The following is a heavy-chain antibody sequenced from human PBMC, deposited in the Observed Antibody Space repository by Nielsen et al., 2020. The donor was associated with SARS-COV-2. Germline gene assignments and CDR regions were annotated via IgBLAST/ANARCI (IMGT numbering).Heavy chain of an antibody. D-gene: IGHD1-26*01. CDR2: INNSGGST. V-gene: IGHV3-23*01. CDR1: GFTFTSYD. Sequence: GESLKIFCAASGFTFTSYDMSWVRQAPGKGLEWVSVINNSGGSTFYADSVKGRFTISRDNSKNTLYLQMNSLRVEDTAVYYCATTRSPRGDYWGQGTLVTVSS. CDR3: ATTRSPRGDY. J-gene: IGHJ4*02.